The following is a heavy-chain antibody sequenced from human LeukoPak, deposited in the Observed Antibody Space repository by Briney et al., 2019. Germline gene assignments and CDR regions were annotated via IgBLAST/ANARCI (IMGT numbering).Heavy chain of an antibody. D-gene: IGHD6-19*01. CDR3: AGDEAGTNRLDY. V-gene: IGHV3-30*04. CDR2: ISYDGSNK. CDR1: GFTFSSYA. J-gene: IGHJ4*02. Sequence: GRSLRLSCAASGFTFSSYAMHWVRQAPGKGLEWVAVISYDGSNKYYADSVKGRFTISRDNSKNTLYLQMNSLRAEDTAVYYCAGDEAGTNRLDYWGQGTLVTVSS.